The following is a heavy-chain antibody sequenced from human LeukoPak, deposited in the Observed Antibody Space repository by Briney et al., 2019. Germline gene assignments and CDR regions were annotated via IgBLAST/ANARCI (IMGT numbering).Heavy chain of an antibody. CDR1: GFTFSSYE. V-gene: IGHV3-48*03. CDR3: ARVSMGLSRGENAFDI. D-gene: IGHD1-26*01. Sequence: QPGGSLRLSCAASGFTFSSYEMNWVRQAPGKGLEWVSYISSSGSTIYYADSVKGRFTISRDNAKNSLYLQMNSLRAEDTAVYYCARVSMGLSRGENAFDIWGQGTMVTVSS. J-gene: IGHJ3*02. CDR2: ISSSGSTI.